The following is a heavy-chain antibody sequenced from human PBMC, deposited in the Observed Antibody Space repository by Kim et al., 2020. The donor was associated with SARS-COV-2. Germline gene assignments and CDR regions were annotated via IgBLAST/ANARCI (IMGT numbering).Heavy chain of an antibody. Sequence: GGSLRLSCAASGFTFSSYAMSWVRQAPGKGLEWVSAISGSGGSTYYADSVKGRFTISRDNSKNTLYLQMNSLRAEDTAVYYCANLVVVPAAMGKEVDYWGQGTLVTVSS. CDR2: ISGSGGST. CDR3: ANLVVVPAAMGKEVDY. J-gene: IGHJ4*02. CDR1: GFTFSSYA. D-gene: IGHD2-2*01. V-gene: IGHV3-23*01.